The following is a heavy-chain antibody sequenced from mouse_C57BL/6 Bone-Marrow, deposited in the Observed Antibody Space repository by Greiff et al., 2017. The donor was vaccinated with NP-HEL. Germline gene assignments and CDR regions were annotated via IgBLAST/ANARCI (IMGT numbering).Heavy chain of an antibody. CDR2: IYPGSGST. J-gene: IGHJ4*01. V-gene: IGHV1-55*01. Sequence: VQLQQPGAELVKPGASVKMSCKASGYTFTSYWITWVKQRPGQGLEWIGDIYPGSGSTNYNEKFKSKATLTVDPSSSTAYMQLSSLTSEDSAVYDCASFITTMDYWGQGTSVTVAS. CDR3: ASFITTMDY. CDR1: GYTFTSYW. D-gene: IGHD1-1*01.